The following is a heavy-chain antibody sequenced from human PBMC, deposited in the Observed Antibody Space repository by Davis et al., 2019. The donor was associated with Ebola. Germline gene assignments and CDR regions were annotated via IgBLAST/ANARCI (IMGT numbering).Heavy chain of an antibody. D-gene: IGHD1-1*01. CDR3: ARAQFPTTSDH. V-gene: IGHV1-18*04. J-gene: IGHJ4*02. CDR2: FSAYNGNT. Sequence: ASVQVSCKASGYTFTSYGISWVRQAPGQGLEWMGWFSAYNGNTNYAQKLQGRVTMTTDTSTSTAYMELRSLRSDDTAVYYCARAQFPTTSDHWGQGTLVTVSS. CDR1: GYTFTSYG.